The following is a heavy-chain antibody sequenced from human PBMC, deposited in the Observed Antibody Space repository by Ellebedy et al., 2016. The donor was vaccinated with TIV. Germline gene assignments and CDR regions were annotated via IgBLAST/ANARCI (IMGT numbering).Heavy chain of an antibody. J-gene: IGHJ4*02. Sequence: GESLKISCAASGFTFSSYDMHWVRQATGKGLEWVSAIGTAGDTYYPGSVKGRFTISRENAKNSLYLQMNSLRADDTAVYYCASELVGTTDFDYWGQGTLVTVSS. D-gene: IGHD1-26*01. CDR2: IGTAGDT. CDR1: GFTFSSYD. V-gene: IGHV3-13*01. CDR3: ASELVGTTDFDY.